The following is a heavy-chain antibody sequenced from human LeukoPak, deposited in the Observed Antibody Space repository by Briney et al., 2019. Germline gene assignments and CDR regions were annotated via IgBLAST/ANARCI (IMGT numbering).Heavy chain of an antibody. V-gene: IGHV5-51*01. CDR1: GYSFTSYW. Sequence: GESLMISCKGSGYSFTSYWIGWVRQMPGKGLEWMGIIYPGDSDTRYSPSFQGQVTISADKSISTAYLQWSSLKASDTAMYYCARHPIVVVPAAIPDYYYYYMDVWGKGTTVTVSS. D-gene: IGHD2-2*02. CDR2: IYPGDSDT. J-gene: IGHJ6*03. CDR3: ARHPIVVVPAAIPDYYYYYMDV.